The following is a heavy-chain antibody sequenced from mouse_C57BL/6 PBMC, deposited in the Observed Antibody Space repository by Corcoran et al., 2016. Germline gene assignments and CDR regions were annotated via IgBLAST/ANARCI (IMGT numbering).Heavy chain of an antibody. Sequence: EVQLQKSGPELVKPGTSVKISCKASGYTFTDYYMNWVKQSHGKSLEWSGDINPNNGGTSYNQKFKGKATLTEDKSSSTAYMELRSLTSEDSAVYYCAGDYYGSSFAYWGQGTLVTVSA. CDR3: AGDYYGSSFAY. CDR1: GYTFTDYY. CDR2: INPNNGGT. J-gene: IGHJ3*01. V-gene: IGHV1-26*01. D-gene: IGHD1-1*01.